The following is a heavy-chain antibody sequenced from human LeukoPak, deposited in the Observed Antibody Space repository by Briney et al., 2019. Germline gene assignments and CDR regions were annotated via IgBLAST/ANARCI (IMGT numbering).Heavy chain of an antibody. V-gene: IGHV3-9*01. Sequence: GGSLRLSCAASGFTFDDYAMHWVRQAPGKGLEWVSGITWNSDYKVYADSVKGRFTISRDNAKNSLYLQMNSLRDEDTAVYYCAKVWRFLEWLTFDYWGQGTLVTVPS. J-gene: IGHJ4*02. D-gene: IGHD3-3*01. CDR2: ITWNSDYK. CDR1: GFTFDDYA. CDR3: AKVWRFLEWLTFDY.